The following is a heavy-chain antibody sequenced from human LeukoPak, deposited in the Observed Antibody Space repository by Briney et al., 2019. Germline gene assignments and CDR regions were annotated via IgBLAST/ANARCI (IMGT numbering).Heavy chain of an antibody. V-gene: IGHV4-59*11. D-gene: IGHD3-16*01. J-gene: IGHJ2*01. CDR1: GGSISFHY. CDR3: GRGGVWFLDL. Sequence: PSETLSLAGTVSGGSISFHYWSWIRQPPGKGLEWIGYIHLSGSSYYDPSLRSRVTISGDTSNNQFSLRLNSVTAADTAVYYCGRGGVWFLDLWGRGPLVTVSS. CDR2: IHLSGSS.